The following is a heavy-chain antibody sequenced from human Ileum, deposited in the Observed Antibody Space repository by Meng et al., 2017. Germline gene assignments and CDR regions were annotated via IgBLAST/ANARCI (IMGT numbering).Heavy chain of an antibody. J-gene: IGHJ4*02. D-gene: IGHD3-9*01. CDR3: ARLVGNSWLPD. V-gene: IGHV6-1*01. Sequence: LPHSYTGIVKPWQSLPLTRASSVAGCLSKDASWNWIRQSPSRGLEWLGRTFYRAKWISDYAVSLESRITINPDTSKNHFTLQLNSVSPEDTAIYYCARLVGNSWLPDWGQGTLVTVSS. CDR1: VAGCLSKDAS. CDR2: TFYRAKWIS.